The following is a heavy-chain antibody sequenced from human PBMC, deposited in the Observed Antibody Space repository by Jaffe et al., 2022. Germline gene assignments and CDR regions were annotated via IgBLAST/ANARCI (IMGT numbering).Heavy chain of an antibody. CDR3: AKDGGYCSGGSCYSAFGDYYFDY. J-gene: IGHJ4*02. D-gene: IGHD2-15*01. V-gene: IGHV3-23*01. CDR1: GFTFSSYA. CDR2: ISGSGGST. Sequence: EVQLLESGGGLVQPGGSLRLSCAASGFTFSSYAMSWVRQAPGKGLEWVSAISGSGGSTYYADSVKGRFTISRDNSKNTLYLQMNSLRAEDTAVYYCAKDGGYCSGGSCYSAFGDYYFDYWGQGTLVTVSS.